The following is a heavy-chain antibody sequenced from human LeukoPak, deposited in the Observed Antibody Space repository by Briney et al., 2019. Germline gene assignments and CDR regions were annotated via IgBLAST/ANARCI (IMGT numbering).Heavy chain of an antibody. CDR3: ARSVGYGLVGI. V-gene: IGHV4-38-2*02. D-gene: IGHD3-10*01. CDR1: GYSISSGYY. CDR2: IYSRGRT. J-gene: IGHJ3*02. Sequence: PSETLSLTCTVSGYSISSGYYWGWTRQPPGKTLEWIGSIYSRGRTYYNPSLKSRVIILIDTAKNHLSLNMSSVTAADTAVYYCARSVGYGLVGIWGQGTMVTVSS.